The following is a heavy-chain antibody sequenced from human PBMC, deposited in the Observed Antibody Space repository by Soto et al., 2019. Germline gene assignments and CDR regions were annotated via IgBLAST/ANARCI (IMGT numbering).Heavy chain of an antibody. Sequence: GESLKISCKGSGYSSTSYWIGWVRQMPGKGLEWMGIIYPGDSDTRYSPSFQGQVTISADKSISTAYLQWSSLKASDTAMYYCARPHYYDSSGYYYWAYWGQGTLVTVSS. D-gene: IGHD3-22*01. J-gene: IGHJ4*02. CDR1: GYSSTSYW. V-gene: IGHV5-51*01. CDR3: ARPHYYDSSGYYYWAY. CDR2: IYPGDSDT.